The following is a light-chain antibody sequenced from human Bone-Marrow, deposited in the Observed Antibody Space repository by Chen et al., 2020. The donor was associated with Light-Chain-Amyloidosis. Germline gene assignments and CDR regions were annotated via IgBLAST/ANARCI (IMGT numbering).Light chain of an antibody. CDR3: QSADSSGTYEVI. J-gene: IGLJ2*01. Sequence: SYELTQPPSVSVSPGQTARITCSGDDLPTKYAYWYQQKPGQAPVLVIHRDTERPSGISERFSGSSSGMAATLLISGVQAEDGADYHCQSADSSGTYEVIFGGGTYLTVL. CDR1: DLPTKY. V-gene: IGLV3-25*03. CDR2: RDT.